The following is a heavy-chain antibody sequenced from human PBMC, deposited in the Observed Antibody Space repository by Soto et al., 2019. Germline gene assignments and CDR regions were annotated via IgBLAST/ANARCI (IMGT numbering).Heavy chain of an antibody. CDR2: ISGSGGST. CDR1: GFTFSSYA. Sequence: GGSLRLSCAASGFTFSSYAMSWVRQAPGKGLEWVSAISGSGGSTYYADSVKGRFTISRDNSKNTLYLQMNSLRAEDTAVYYCATPNNDFWSGYYRYYYYYMDVWGKGTTVTVSS. D-gene: IGHD3-3*01. J-gene: IGHJ6*03. CDR3: ATPNNDFWSGYYRYYYYYMDV. V-gene: IGHV3-23*01.